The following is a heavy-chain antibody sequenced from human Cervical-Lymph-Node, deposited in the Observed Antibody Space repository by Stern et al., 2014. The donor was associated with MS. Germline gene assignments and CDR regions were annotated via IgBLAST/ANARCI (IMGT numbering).Heavy chain of an antibody. V-gene: IGHV2-26*01. CDR2: IFSNDEK. CDR3: ARIRPLLSGTDYYYGMDV. J-gene: IGHJ6*02. Sequence: QVTLRESGPVLVKPTETLTLTCTVSGFSLSNARMGVSWIRQPPGKALEWLAHIFSNDEKSYSTSLKSRLTISKDTSKSQVVLTMTNMDPVDTATYYCARIRPLLSGTDYYYGMDVWGQGTTVTVSS. D-gene: IGHD6-13*01. CDR1: GFSLSNARMG.